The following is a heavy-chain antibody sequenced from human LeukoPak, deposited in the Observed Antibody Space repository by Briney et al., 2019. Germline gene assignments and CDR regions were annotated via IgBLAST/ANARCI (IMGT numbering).Heavy chain of an antibody. V-gene: IGHV4-30-4*08. CDR2: IYYSGST. Sequence: SQTLSLTCTVSGGSISSGDYYWSWIRHPPGKGLEWIGNIYYSGSTYYNPSLKSRVTISVDTSKNQFSLKLSSVTAADTAVYYRARNTKNYDFWSGPSFDYWGQGTLVTVSS. CDR3: ARNTKNYDFWSGPSFDY. CDR1: GGSISSGDYY. J-gene: IGHJ4*02. D-gene: IGHD3-3*01.